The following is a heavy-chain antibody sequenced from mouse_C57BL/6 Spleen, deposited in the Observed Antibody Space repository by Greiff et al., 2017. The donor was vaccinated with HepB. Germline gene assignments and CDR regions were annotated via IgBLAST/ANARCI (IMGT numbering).Heavy chain of an antibody. Sequence: EVKLMESGGGLVQPGGSMKLSCAASGFTFSDAWMDWVRQSPEKGLEWVAEIRNKANNHATYYAESVKGRFTISRDDSKSSVYLQMNSLRAEDTGIYYCTRPDYYGSSVYWYFDVWGTGTTVTVSS. CDR1: GFTFSDAW. D-gene: IGHD1-1*01. CDR3: TRPDYYGSSVYWYFDV. V-gene: IGHV6-6*01. J-gene: IGHJ1*03. CDR2: IRNKANNHAT.